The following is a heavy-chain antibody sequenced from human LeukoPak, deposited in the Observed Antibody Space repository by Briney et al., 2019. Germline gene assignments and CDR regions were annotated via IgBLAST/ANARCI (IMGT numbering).Heavy chain of an antibody. CDR3: ARSGLRLGELSPNPFDY. V-gene: IGHV4-31*03. D-gene: IGHD3-16*02. J-gene: IGHJ4*02. CDR2: IYYSEST. CDR1: GGTISSGGYY. Sequence: PSETLSLTCTVSGGTISSGGYYWSWIRQHPGKGLEWIGYIYYSESTYYNPSLKSRVTISVDTSKNQFSLKLSSVTAADTAVYYCARSGLRLGELSPNPFDYWGQGTLVTVSS.